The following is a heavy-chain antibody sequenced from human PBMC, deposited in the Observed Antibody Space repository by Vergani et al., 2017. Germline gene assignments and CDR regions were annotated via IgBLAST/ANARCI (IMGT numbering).Heavy chain of an antibody. CDR2: IGVDGDR. CDR1: GFTFSSND. J-gene: IGHJ6*04. CDR3: AKEFCGTGNCYGWNHLEV. D-gene: IGHD1-1*01. V-gene: IGHV3-13*01. Sequence: VESGGGLVQPGGSLRLSCTVSGFTFSSNDFHWVRQTAGKGLEWVSSIGVDGDRYYSDSVKGGFTISRDNGQSYLYLDMDNLRVEDTAVYFCAKEFCGTGNCYGWNHLEVWGEGTSVTVSS.